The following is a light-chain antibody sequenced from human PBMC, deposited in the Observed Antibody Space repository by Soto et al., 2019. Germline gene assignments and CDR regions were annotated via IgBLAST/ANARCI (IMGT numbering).Light chain of an antibody. J-gene: IGKJ4*01. CDR1: QSVNNS. V-gene: IGKV3-15*01. CDR2: GAS. CDR3: QQYSAWPLT. Sequence: EIVMTQSPATLSVSPGERATLFCRASQSVNNSFLAWYQQKPGQAPRLLIHGASTRATGIPARFSGSGSGTEFTLTISSLQSEDFAVYYCQQYSAWPLTFGGGTKV.